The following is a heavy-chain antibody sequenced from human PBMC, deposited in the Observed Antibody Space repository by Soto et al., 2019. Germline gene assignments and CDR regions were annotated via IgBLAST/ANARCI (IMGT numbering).Heavy chain of an antibody. CDR3: ARGRYGDY. J-gene: IGHJ4*02. CDR2: ISAHNGNT. CDR1: GYTFTTYG. D-gene: IGHD1-1*01. Sequence: QDHLVQSGAEVKKPGASVKVSCKGSGYTFTTYGITWVRQAPGQGLEWMGWISAHNGNTNYAQKLQGRVTVTRVTSTSTAYMELRSLRSDDTAVYYCARGRYGDYWGQGALVTVSS. V-gene: IGHV1-18*01.